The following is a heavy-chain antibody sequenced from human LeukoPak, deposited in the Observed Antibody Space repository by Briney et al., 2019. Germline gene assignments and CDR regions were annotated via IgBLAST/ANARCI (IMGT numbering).Heavy chain of an antibody. Sequence: GGSLRLSCAASGFTFSTYSMNWVRQAPGEGLEWVANIKQDGSEKYYVDSVKGRFTISRDNAKNSLYLQMNSLRAEDTAVYYCASSSSSWPFDYWGQGTLVTVSS. V-gene: IGHV3-7*03. CDR1: GFTFSTYS. J-gene: IGHJ4*02. CDR2: IKQDGSEK. CDR3: ASSSSSWPFDY. D-gene: IGHD6-13*01.